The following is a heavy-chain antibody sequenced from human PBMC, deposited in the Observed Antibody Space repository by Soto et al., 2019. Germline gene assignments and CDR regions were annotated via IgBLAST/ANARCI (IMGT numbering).Heavy chain of an antibody. CDR3: ARDRGHSSIWWEFDY. D-gene: IGHD6-13*01. J-gene: IGHJ4*02. V-gene: IGHV3-30*03. CDR2: ISSDGSEK. CDR1: GFTFNNYG. Sequence: PGGSLRLSCAASGFTFNNYGIHWVRQAPGKGLEWLTVISSDGSEKYHADSVKGRFTISRDNSNNTLSLQMDSLRPEDTAVYYCARDRGHSSIWWEFDYWGQGT.